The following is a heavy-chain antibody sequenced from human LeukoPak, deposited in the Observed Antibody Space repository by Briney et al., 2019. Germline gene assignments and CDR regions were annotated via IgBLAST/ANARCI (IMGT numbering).Heavy chain of an antibody. CDR1: GFTFSSYS. V-gene: IGHV3-21*06. CDR2: ISSSSSYI. D-gene: IGHD6-13*01. CDR3: ARAAGIVDRSSWYVFDY. Sequence: PGGSLRLSCEVSGFTFSSYSMTWVRQAPGKGLEWVSSISSSSSYIYYADSVKGRFTISRDNAKNSLYLQMNSLRAEDTAVYYCARAAGIVDRSSWYVFDYWGQGTLVTVSS. J-gene: IGHJ4*02.